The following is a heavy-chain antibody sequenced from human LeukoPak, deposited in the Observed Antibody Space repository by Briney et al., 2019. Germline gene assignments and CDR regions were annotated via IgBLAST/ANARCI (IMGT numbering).Heavy chain of an antibody. J-gene: IGHJ6*02. V-gene: IGHV1-2*02. CDR2: INPNSGGT. D-gene: IGHD2-15*01. CDR3: ARGAGVVAAIGYYYYYGMDV. CDR1: GYTFTGYH. Sequence: ASVKVSCKASGYTFTGYHMHWVRQAPGQGLEWMGWINPNSGGTKYVQKFQGRVTMTRNTSISTAYMELSSLRSEDTAVYYCARGAGVVAAIGYYYYYGMDVWGQGTTVTVSS.